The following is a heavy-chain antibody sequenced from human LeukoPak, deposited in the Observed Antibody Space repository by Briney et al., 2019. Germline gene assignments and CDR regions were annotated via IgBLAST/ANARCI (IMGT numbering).Heavy chain of an antibody. Sequence: ASVKVSCKASGYTFTGYYMHWVRQAPGQGLEWMGWINLNSGGTNYAQRFQGRVTMTRDTSISTAYMELSRLRTDDTAVYYCARINSSGYYLVYWGQGTLVTVSS. D-gene: IGHD3-22*01. CDR1: GYTFTGYY. V-gene: IGHV1-2*02. CDR2: INLNSGGT. J-gene: IGHJ4*02. CDR3: ARINSSGYYLVY.